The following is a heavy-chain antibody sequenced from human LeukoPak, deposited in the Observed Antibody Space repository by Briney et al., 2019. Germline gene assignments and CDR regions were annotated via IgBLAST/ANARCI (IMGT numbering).Heavy chain of an antibody. CDR2: ISYDGSNK. Sequence: GGSLRLSCAASGFTFSSYGMHWVRQAPGKGLEWVAVISYDGSNKYYADSVKGRFTTSRDNSKNTLYLQMNSLRAEDTAVYYCAKVAVRGGYGDYVDYWGQGTLVTVSS. V-gene: IGHV3-30*18. J-gene: IGHJ4*02. CDR1: GFTFSSYG. D-gene: IGHD4-17*01. CDR3: AKVAVRGGYGDYVDY.